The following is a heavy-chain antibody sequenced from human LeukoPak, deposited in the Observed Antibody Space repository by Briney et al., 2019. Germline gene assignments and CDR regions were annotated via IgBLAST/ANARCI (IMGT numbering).Heavy chain of an antibody. V-gene: IGHV4-59*12. D-gene: IGHD3-22*01. CDR2: IYYTGNT. J-gene: IGHJ4*02. CDR1: GGSISNYY. CDR3: PRRVSAGRWTSYYDSSGYYYTNYFDF. Sequence: SETLSLTCTVSGGSISNYYWNWIRQPPGKGLEWIGYIYYTGNTNYNPSLKSRATISVDTSKNQFSLKLSSVTAADTAVYYCPRRVSAGRWTSYYDSSGYYYTNYFDFWGQGTLVTVSS.